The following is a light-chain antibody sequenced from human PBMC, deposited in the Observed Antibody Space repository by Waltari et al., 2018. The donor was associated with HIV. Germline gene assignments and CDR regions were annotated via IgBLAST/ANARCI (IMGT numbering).Light chain of an antibody. V-gene: IGKV1-39*01. CDR2: TAS. J-gene: IGKJ2*01. CDR3: LQTYSFPFT. CDR1: QGINTY. Sequence: DIQMTQSPSSLSASIGDRVTITCRASQGINTYLSWYQQKHGKAPRLLIHTASSLHAGVPSRFSGSRSGTNFTLTISSLQPEDFATYYCLQTYSFPFTFGHGATVDIK.